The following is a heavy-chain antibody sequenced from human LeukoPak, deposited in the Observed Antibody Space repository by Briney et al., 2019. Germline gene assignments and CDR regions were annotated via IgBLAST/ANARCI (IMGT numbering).Heavy chain of an antibody. CDR1: GFTFSSYA. CDR3: ATILSTI. V-gene: IGHV3-30-3*01. D-gene: IGHD2/OR15-2a*01. Sequence: GGSLRLSCAASGFTFSSYAMHWVRQAPGKGLEWVAVISYDGSNKYYADSVKGRFTISRDNSKNTLYLQMNSLRAEDTAVYYCATILSTIWGQGTLVTVSS. J-gene: IGHJ4*02. CDR2: ISYDGSNK.